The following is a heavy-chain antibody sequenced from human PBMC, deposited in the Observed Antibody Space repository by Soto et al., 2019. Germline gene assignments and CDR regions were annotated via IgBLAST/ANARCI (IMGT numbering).Heavy chain of an antibody. CDR3: TTRGVFRDIVVVVPASSAFDI. V-gene: IGHV3-15*01. Sequence: EVQLVESGGGLVKPGGSLRLSCAASAFTFSNAWMSWVRQAPGKGLEWVGRIKSKTDGGTTDYAAPVKGRFTISRDDSKNTLYLQMNSLKTEDTAVYYCTTRGVFRDIVVVVPASSAFDIWGQGTMVTVSS. CDR2: IKSKTDGGTT. D-gene: IGHD2-15*01. CDR1: AFTFSNAW. J-gene: IGHJ3*02.